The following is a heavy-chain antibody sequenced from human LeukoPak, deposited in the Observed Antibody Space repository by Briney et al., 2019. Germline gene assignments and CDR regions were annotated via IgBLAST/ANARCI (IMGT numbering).Heavy chain of an antibody. D-gene: IGHD3-10*01. CDR1: GYTFTGYY. Sequence: ASVKVSCKASGYTFTGYYMHWVRQAPGQGLEWMGWINPNSGGTNYAQKLQGRVTMTTDTSTSTAYMELRSLRSDDTAVYYCARGHRYSGNAFDIWGQGTMVTVSS. CDR3: ARGHRYSGNAFDI. CDR2: INPNSGGT. V-gene: IGHV1-2*02. J-gene: IGHJ3*02.